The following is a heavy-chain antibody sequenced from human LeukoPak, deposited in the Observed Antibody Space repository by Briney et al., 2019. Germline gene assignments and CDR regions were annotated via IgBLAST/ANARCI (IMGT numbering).Heavy chain of an antibody. CDR2: INPNSGDT. CDR1: GYTFTGNY. D-gene: IGHD4-17*01. J-gene: IGHJ4*02. CDR3: ARDNGDYWFDY. Sequence: ASVKVSCKASGYTFTGNYMHWLRQAPGQGLEWMGWINPNSGDTNYAQKFHGRVTMTRDTSISTAYMELTRLRSDDTAVYYCARDNGDYWFDYWGQGTLVTVSS. V-gene: IGHV1-2*02.